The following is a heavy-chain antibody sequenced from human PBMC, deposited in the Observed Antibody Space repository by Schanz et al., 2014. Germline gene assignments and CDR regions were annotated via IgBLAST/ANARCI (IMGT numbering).Heavy chain of an antibody. D-gene: IGHD1-26*01. J-gene: IGHJ4*02. CDR3: ARYTGAYFDY. CDR2: IYTSGGT. CDR1: GGSISTYY. V-gene: IGHV4-4*07. Sequence: QVQLQESGPGLVKPSETLSLTCTVSGGSISTYYWSWIRQPAGKGLEWIGRIYTSGGTNYNPSLKSRVTMSVDTSKTQFPLRLSSVTAADTAVYYCARYTGAYFDYWGQGTLVTVSS.